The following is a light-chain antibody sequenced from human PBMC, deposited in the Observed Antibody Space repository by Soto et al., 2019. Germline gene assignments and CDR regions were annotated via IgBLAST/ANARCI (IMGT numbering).Light chain of an antibody. CDR2: GAS. Sequence: EIVLTQSPGTLSLSPGERATLSCRASQSVSSSYLAWYQQKPGQAPRLLIYGASSRATGTPDRFSGSGSGTDFTLTISRLEPEDFAVYYCQQYGSSPETFGQGTKVE. V-gene: IGKV3-20*01. J-gene: IGKJ1*01. CDR3: QQYGSSPET. CDR1: QSVSSSY.